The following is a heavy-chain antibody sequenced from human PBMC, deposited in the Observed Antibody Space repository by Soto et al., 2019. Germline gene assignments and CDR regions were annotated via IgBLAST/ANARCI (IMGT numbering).Heavy chain of an antibody. Sequence: SSVKVSFKASGYTFTRYGISLLLQAPVQGLEWMGWISAYNGNTNYAQKLQGRGTMTTDTSTSTAYMELRSLRSDDTAVYYCAREPYYYDSSGYYPGAYFDYWGQGTLVTVSS. CDR1: GYTFTRYG. V-gene: IGHV1-18*01. D-gene: IGHD3-22*01. CDR2: ISAYNGNT. J-gene: IGHJ4*02. CDR3: AREPYYYDSSGYYPGAYFDY.